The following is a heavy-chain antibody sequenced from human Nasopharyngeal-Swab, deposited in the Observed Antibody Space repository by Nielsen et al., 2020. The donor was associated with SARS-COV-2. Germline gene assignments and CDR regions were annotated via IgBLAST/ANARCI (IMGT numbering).Heavy chain of an antibody. J-gene: IGHJ4*02. V-gene: IGHV7-4-1*02. CDR1: GCTFTSYA. D-gene: IGHD2-2*01. Sequence: ASVKVSCKASGCTFTSYAMNWVRQAPGQGLEWMGWINTNTGNPTYAQGFTGRFVFSLDTSVSTAYLQISSLKAEDTAAYYCARSNCSSTSCYAFWGQGTLVTVSS. CDR2: INTNTGNP. CDR3: ARSNCSSTSCYAF.